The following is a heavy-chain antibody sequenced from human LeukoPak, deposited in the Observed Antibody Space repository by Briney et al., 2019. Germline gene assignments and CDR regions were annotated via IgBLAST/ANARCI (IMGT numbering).Heavy chain of an antibody. J-gene: IGHJ3*02. Sequence: GGSLRLSCAGSGFTFRSYAMSWVRQAPGKGLEWVSAISGSGGSTYYADSVKGRFTISRDNSKNTLYLQMNSLRAEDTAVYYCAKDWLLWFGEFDAFDIWGQGTMVTVSS. CDR2: ISGSGGST. V-gene: IGHV3-23*01. CDR3: AKDWLLWFGEFDAFDI. D-gene: IGHD3-10*01. CDR1: GFTFRSYA.